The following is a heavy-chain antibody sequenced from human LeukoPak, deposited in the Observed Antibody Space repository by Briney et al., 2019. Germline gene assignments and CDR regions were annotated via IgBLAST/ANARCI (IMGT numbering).Heavy chain of an antibody. CDR1: GFTFSAYA. V-gene: IGHV3-23*01. CDR2: ISGSGGST. CDR3: AKGVTSGSDFDY. D-gene: IGHD3-22*01. Sequence: QPGGSLRLSCAASGFTFSAYAMSWVRQAPGKGLEWVSAISGSGGSTYYADSVKGRFTISRDNSKNTLYLQMNSLRAEDTAVYYCAKGVTSGSDFDYWGQGTLVTVSS. J-gene: IGHJ4*02.